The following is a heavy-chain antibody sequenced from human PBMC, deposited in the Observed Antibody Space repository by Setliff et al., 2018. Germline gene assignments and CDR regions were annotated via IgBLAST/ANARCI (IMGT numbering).Heavy chain of an antibody. CDR2: ISAYNGNT. CDR1: GYTFTSYG. Sequence: ASVKVSCKASGYTFTSYGISWVRQAPGQGLEWMGWISAYNGNTNYAQKLQGRVTITRDTSASTAYMELSSLRSEDTAVYYCARAPTYYDSSGYYLDYWGQGTLVTVSS. V-gene: IGHV1-18*01. CDR3: ARAPTYYDSSGYYLDY. D-gene: IGHD3-22*01. J-gene: IGHJ4*02.